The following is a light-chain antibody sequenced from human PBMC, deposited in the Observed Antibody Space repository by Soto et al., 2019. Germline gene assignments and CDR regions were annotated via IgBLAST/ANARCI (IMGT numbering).Light chain of an antibody. CDR1: QSVRTN. CDR3: QHYNTYPWT. CDR2: GAS. Sequence: EVMMTQFPDTVSVXAGXTXTLSXGASQSVRTNLAWYQQKPGQAPRLLIYGASTRATGIPARFSGSGSGTEFTLTISSLQPGDFATYYCQHYNTYPWTFGQGTKVDI. J-gene: IGKJ1*01. V-gene: IGKV3-15*01.